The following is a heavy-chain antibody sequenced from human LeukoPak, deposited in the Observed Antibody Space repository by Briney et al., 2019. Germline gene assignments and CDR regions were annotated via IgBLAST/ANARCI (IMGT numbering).Heavy chain of an antibody. J-gene: IGHJ4*02. CDR2: ISYSGST. V-gene: IGHV4-39*01. CDR3: ARNLRDGYFSTFDY. CDR1: GGSISSSGYY. D-gene: IGHD5-24*01. Sequence: PSETLSLTCTVSGGSISSSGYYWGWIRQPPGKGLEWIGSISYSGSTYYNPSLKSRVTISVDTSKNQFSLKLSSVTAADTAVYYCARNLRDGYFSTFDYWGRGTLVTVSS.